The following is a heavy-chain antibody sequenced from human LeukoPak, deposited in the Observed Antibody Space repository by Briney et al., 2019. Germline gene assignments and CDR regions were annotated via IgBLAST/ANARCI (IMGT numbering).Heavy chain of an antibody. CDR3: ARPYYDSSGDAFDI. V-gene: IGHV4-39*01. CDR1: GGSISSSSYY. CDR2: IYYSGST. D-gene: IGHD3-22*01. Sequence: PSETLSLTCTVSGGSISSSSYYWGWIRQPPGKGLEWIGSIYYSGSTYYNPSLKSRVTISVDTSKNQFSLKLSSVTAADTAVYYCARPYYDSSGDAFDIWGQGTMVTVSS. J-gene: IGHJ3*02.